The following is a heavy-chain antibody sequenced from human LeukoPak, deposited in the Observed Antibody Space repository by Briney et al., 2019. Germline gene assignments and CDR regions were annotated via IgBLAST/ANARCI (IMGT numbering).Heavy chain of an antibody. CDR2: TNQDGSDK. J-gene: IGHJ3*02. V-gene: IGHV3-7*01. CDR1: GFTFSSYS. D-gene: IGHD3-3*02. CDR3: ASDPFTISAYDAFNI. Sequence: GGSLRLSCAASGFTFSSYSMNWVRQAPGKGLEWVANTNQDGSDKYYVDSVKGRLTISRDNAKNSLYLQMNSLRVEDTAVYYCASDPFTISAYDAFNIWGQGTVVTVSS.